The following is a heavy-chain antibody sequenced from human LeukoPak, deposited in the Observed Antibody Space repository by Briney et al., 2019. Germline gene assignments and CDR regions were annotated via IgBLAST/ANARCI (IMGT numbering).Heavy chain of an antibody. Sequence: SETLSLTCTVSGGSISGYFWTWIRQPPGKGLEWIGYIYYTGNTNYNPSLKSRVTIPIDTSKNHFSLNVNSVTAADAAMYYCVRSKSGAYGWFDPWGPGTLVTASS. V-gene: IGHV4-59*01. CDR2: IYYTGNT. D-gene: IGHD2-15*01. J-gene: IGHJ5*02. CDR1: GGSISGYF. CDR3: VRSKSGAYGWFDP.